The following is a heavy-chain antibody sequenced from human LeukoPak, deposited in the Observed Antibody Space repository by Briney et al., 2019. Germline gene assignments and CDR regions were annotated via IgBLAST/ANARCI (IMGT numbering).Heavy chain of an antibody. CDR1: GFTLKNYW. V-gene: IGHV3-7*01. CDR2: INQDGSEK. Sequence: GGSLRLSCGASGFTLKNYWMSWVRQAPGKGLEWVANINQDGSEKYYVDSVKGRLTISRDNAKNSLYLQMNSLRAEDTAVYYCARDMGYSYGYSYFDHWGQGTLVTVSS. J-gene: IGHJ4*02. CDR3: ARDMGYSYGYSYFDH. D-gene: IGHD5-18*01.